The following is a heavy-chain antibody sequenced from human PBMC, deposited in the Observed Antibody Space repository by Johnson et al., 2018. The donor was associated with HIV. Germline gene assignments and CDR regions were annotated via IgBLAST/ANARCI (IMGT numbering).Heavy chain of an antibody. D-gene: IGHD3-16*01. CDR2: ISYDGSNK. CDR3: AREEGSGEPPNAFDI. CDR1: GFTFSSYA. Sequence: QVLLVESGGGVVQPGRSLRLSCAASGFTFSSYAMHWVRQAPGKGLEWVAVISYDGSNKYYADSVKGRFTISRDNSKNKLYLQMNSLRAEDTAVYYCAREEGSGEPPNAFDIWGQGTRVTVSS. J-gene: IGHJ3*02. V-gene: IGHV3-30*04.